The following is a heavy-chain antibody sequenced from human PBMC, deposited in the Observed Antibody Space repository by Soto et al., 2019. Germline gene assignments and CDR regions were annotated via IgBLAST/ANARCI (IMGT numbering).Heavy chain of an antibody. V-gene: IGHV1-18*01. Sequence: EASVKVSCKASGYTFTSYGISWVRQAPGQGLEWMGWISAYNGNTNYAQKLQGRVTMTTDTSTSTAYMELRSLRSDDTAVYYCARINWNYALNYYYYGMDVWGQGTTVTVSS. J-gene: IGHJ6*02. CDR2: ISAYNGNT. CDR1: GYTFTSYG. D-gene: IGHD1-7*01. CDR3: ARINWNYALNYYYYGMDV.